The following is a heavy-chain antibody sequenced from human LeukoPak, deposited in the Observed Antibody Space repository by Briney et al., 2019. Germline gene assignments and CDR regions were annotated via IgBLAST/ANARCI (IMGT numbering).Heavy chain of an antibody. CDR2: IKSKTDGGTT. D-gene: IGHD3-22*01. CDR1: GFTFSNAW. CDR3: TTDYYDSSGYYYFDY. J-gene: IGHJ4*02. Sequence: GGSLRLSCATSGFTFSNAWMNWVRQGPGRGLEWVGRIKSKTDGGTTDYAAPVKGRFTISRDDSKNTLYLQMSSLKTEDTAMYYCTTDYYDSSGYYYFDYWGQGTLVTVSS. V-gene: IGHV3-15*07.